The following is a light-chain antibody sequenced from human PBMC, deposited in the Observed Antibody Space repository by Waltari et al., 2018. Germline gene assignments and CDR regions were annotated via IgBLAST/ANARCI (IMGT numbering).Light chain of an antibody. CDR3: ATWDDSLNGYV. V-gene: IGLV1-44*01. Sequence: QSVLTQPPSASGTPGQRVTISCYGSSSSIGSNAVNRHRQLPGAAPKLLIWSNNQRPSGVPDRFSGSKSGTSASLAISGLQSEDEADFYCATWDDSLNGYVFGTGTKVTVL. CDR1: SSSIGSNA. J-gene: IGLJ1*01. CDR2: SNN.